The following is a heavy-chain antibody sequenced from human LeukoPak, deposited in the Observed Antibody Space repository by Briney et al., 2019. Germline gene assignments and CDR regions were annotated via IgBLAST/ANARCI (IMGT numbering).Heavy chain of an antibody. Sequence: GGSLRLSCAASGFTFSSYWMSWVRQAPGKGLEWVANIKQDGSEKYYVDSVKGRFTISRDNAKNSLYLQMNSLRGEDTAVYYCARDSLVVAATYYFDYWGQGTLVTVSS. D-gene: IGHD2-15*01. CDR2: IKQDGSEK. V-gene: IGHV3-7*01. CDR1: GFTFSSYW. J-gene: IGHJ4*02. CDR3: ARDSLVVAATYYFDY.